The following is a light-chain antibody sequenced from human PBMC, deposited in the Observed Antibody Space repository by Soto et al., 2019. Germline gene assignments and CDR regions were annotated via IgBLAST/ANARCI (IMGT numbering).Light chain of an antibody. J-gene: IGKJ1*01. Sequence: DIQLTQSPSFLSASVGDRVTLTCRASQGISNYLAWYQQKPGKAPKLLIYAASTLQSGVPSRFSGSGSGTDFTLTISRLEPEDFALYYCQQYHTSPLTFGQGTKVDIK. CDR1: QGISNY. CDR2: AAS. CDR3: QQYHTSPLT. V-gene: IGKV1-9*01.